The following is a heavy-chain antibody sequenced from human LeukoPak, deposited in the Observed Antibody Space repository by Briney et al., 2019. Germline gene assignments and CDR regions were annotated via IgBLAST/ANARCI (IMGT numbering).Heavy chain of an antibody. CDR1: GGSISSSSYY. J-gene: IGHJ4*02. CDR2: ICYSGST. V-gene: IGHV4-39*01. CDR3: ARTAPRRDGYNSPFGYFDY. D-gene: IGHD5-24*01. Sequence: KPSETLSLTCTVSGGSISSSSYYWGWIRRPPGKGLEWIGSICYSGSTYYNPSLKSRVTISVDTSKNQFSLKLSSVTAADTAVYYCARTAPRRDGYNSPFGYFDYWGQGTLVTVSS.